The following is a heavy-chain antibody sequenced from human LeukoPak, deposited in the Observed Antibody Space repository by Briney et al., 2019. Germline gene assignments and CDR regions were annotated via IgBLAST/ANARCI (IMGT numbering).Heavy chain of an antibody. CDR1: GYSFTSYW. CDR2: IDPSDSYT. CDR3: ARHTVARYSGGWPTFDY. D-gene: IGHD6-19*01. Sequence: GESLKISCKGSGYSFTSYWISWLRQMPGKGLEWMGRIDPSDSYTNYSPSFQGHVTISADKSISTAYLQWSSLKASDTAMYYCARHTVARYSGGWPTFDYWGQGTLVTVSS. J-gene: IGHJ4*02. V-gene: IGHV5-10-1*01.